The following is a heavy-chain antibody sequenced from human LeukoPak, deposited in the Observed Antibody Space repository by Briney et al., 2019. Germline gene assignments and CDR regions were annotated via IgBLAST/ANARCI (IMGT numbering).Heavy chain of an antibody. CDR1: GFTFSSYG. CDR3: ARDLDYGGNSIGDYYYYGMDV. V-gene: IGHV3-33*01. D-gene: IGHD4-23*01. J-gene: IGHJ6*02. CDR2: IWYDGSNK. Sequence: PGGSLRLSCAASGFTFSSYGMHWVRQAPGKGLEWEAVIWYDGSNKYYADSVKGRFTISRDNSKNTLYLQMNSLRAEDTAVYYCARDLDYGGNSIGDYYYYGMDVWGQGTTVTVSS.